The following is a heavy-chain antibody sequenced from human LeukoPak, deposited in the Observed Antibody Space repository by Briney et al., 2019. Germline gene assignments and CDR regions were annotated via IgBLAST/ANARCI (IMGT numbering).Heavy chain of an antibody. V-gene: IGHV4-34*01. CDR3: ATGRYSSSWYYWYFDL. D-gene: IGHD6-13*01. CDR1: GGSFSGYY. CDR2: INHSGST. J-gene: IGHJ2*01. Sequence: SETLSLTCAVYGGSFSGYYWSWIRQPPGKGLEWVGEINHSGSTNYNPSLKSRVTISVDTSKNQCSLKLSSVTAADTAVYYCATGRYSSSWYYWYFDLWGRGTLVTVSS.